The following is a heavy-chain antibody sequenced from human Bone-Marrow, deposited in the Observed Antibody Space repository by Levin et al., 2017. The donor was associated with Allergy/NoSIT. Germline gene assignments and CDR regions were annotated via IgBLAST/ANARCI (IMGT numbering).Heavy chain of an antibody. CDR2: IGTAADS. D-gene: IGHD2-2*01. J-gene: IGHJ4*02. V-gene: IGHV3-13*04. CDR1: GFTFSSYD. CDR3: ARVALPRYCTSTSCSDSGYYFDY. Sequence: PVASVKVSCAASGFTFSSYDMHWVRQATGRGLEWVSAIGTAADSYYSGSVKGRFTVSRDNAKNSFYLQMNSLRAGDTAVYYCARVALPRYCTSTSCSDSGYYFDYWGQGTLVTVSS.